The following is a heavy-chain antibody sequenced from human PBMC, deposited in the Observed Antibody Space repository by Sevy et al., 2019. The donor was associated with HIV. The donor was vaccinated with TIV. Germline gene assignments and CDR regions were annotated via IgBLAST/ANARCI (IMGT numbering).Heavy chain of an antibody. J-gene: IGHJ5*02. CDR2: IYISGNT. CDR3: AAAAAQRGNWFDP. V-gene: IGHV4-61*02. D-gene: IGHD6-13*01. CDR1: GGSISSDSYY. Sequence: SETLSLTCTVSGGSISSDSYYWSWIRQPAGKGLEWIGRIYISGNTNYNPSLKSRVTISVDTSKNQFYLKVSSVTAADTAVYYCAAAAAQRGNWFDPWGQGTLVTVSS.